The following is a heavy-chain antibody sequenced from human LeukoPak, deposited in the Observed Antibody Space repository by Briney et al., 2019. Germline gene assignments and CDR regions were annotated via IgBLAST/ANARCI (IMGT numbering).Heavy chain of an antibody. CDR3: ARMVVADAFDI. D-gene: IGHD2-21*01. V-gene: IGHV3-11*04. Sequence: GGPLRLSCAASGFTFSDYYMSWIRQAPGKGLEWVSYISSSSSTIYYADSVKGQFTISRDNAKNSLYLQMNSLRAEDTAVYYCARMVVADAFDIWGQGTMVTVSS. CDR2: ISSSSSTI. J-gene: IGHJ3*02. CDR1: GFTFSDYY.